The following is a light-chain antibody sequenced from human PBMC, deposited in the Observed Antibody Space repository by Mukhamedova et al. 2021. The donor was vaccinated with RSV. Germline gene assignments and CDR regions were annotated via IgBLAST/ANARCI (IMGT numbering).Light chain of an antibody. V-gene: IGKV1-27*01. Sequence: WYQRRVHGKVPNLLISTASTLQSGVPSRFSGSGSGTDFTLTINSLQPEDVATYYCQRYAMPPTTFG. CDR2: TAS. J-gene: IGKJ2*01. CDR3: QRYAMPPTT.